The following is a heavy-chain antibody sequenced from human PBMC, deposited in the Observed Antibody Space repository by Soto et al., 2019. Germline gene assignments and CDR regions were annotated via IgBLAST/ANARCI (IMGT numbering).Heavy chain of an antibody. Sequence: GGSLRLSCAASEFTFSDYIMNWVRQAPGKGLEWVSYISSTSSTIYYADSVKGRFTISRDNAKNSLYLQLNSLRAEYTAFYYCGRAWEPHAFDIWGQGTMVTVSS. J-gene: IGHJ3*02. CDR3: GRAWEPHAFDI. CDR1: EFTFSDYI. CDR2: ISSTSSTI. D-gene: IGHD1-26*01. V-gene: IGHV3-48*01.